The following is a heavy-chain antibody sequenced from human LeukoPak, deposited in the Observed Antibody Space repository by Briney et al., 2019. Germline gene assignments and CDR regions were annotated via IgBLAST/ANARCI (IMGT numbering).Heavy chain of an antibody. V-gene: IGHV3-21*01. J-gene: IGHJ4*02. CDR2: ISSSSSYI. CDR3: ARGRGSPTTVIY. CDR1: GFTFSSYS. Sequence: GGSLRLSCAASGFTFSSYSMNWVRQAPGKGLEWVSSISSSSSYIYYADSVKGRFTISRDNAKNSLYLQMNSLRAEDTAAYYCARGRGSPTTVIYWGQGTLVTVSS. D-gene: IGHD4-17*01.